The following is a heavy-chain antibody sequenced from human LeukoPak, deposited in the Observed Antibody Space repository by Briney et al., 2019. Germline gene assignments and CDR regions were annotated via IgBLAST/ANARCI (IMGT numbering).Heavy chain of an antibody. J-gene: IGHJ3*02. CDR3: VKVLASGDAFDI. Sequence: GGSLRLSWAASGFPFNSYAMTWVRQAPGKGLEWVSAISARGDSTYYADSVKGRFTISRDNSKYTLYLQMNSLRADDTALYYCVKVLASGDAFDIWGQGTMVIVSS. V-gene: IGHV3-23*01. CDR1: GFPFNSYA. D-gene: IGHD3-10*01. CDR2: ISARGDST.